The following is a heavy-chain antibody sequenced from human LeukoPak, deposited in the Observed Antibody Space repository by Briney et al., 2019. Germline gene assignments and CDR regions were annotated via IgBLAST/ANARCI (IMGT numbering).Heavy chain of an antibody. V-gene: IGHV3-53*01. Sequence: GGSLRLSCAASGFTVSSNYMSWVRQAPGKGLEWVSAIYSGGSTYYADSVKGRFTISRDNSKNALYLQMNSLGAEDTAVYYCARDPDYYDSSGYSRWGQGTLVTVSS. CDR1: GFTVSSNY. D-gene: IGHD3-22*01. CDR2: IYSGGST. J-gene: IGHJ4*02. CDR3: ARDPDYYDSSGYSR.